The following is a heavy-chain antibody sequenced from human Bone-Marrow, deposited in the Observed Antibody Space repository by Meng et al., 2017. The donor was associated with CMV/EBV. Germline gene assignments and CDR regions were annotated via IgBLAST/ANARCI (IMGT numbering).Heavy chain of an antibody. CDR1: GFTFSSYE. J-gene: IGHJ6*02. V-gene: IGHV3-48*03. CDR3: ARGDFDFWSGYYTGAVYGMDV. CDR2: ISSSGSTI. Sequence: GGSLRLSCAASGFTFSSYEMNWVRQAPGKGLEWVSYISSSGSTIYYADSVKGRFTISRDNAKNSLYLQMNSLRAEDTAVYYCARGDFDFWSGYYTGAVYGMDVWGQGTTVTFSS. D-gene: IGHD3-3*01.